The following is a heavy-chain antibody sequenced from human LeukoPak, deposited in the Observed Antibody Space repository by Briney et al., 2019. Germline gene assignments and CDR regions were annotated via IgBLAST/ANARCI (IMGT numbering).Heavy chain of an antibody. CDR3: AKGSEGGYDFWSGYYRGRLDV. CDR1: GFTFSSYA. CDR2: LSGSGGST. D-gene: IGHD3-3*01. V-gene: IGHV3-23*01. Sequence: PGGSLRLSCAASGFTFSSYAMSWVRPAPGEGLEWVSALSGSGGSTYYADSVKGRFTISRDNPENTLYLQMNSLRAEDTAVYYCAKGSEGGYDFWSGYYRGRLDVWGKRTTVTVSS. J-gene: IGHJ6*04.